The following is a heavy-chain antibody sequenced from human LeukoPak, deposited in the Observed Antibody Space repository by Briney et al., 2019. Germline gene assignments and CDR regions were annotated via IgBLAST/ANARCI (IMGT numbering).Heavy chain of an antibody. CDR2: ISGSGGST. D-gene: IGHD6-6*01. J-gene: IGHJ4*02. V-gene: IGHV3-23*01. Sequence: GGSLRLSGAGSRFTFSSYAMSWVRQAPGKGLEGVSAISGSGGSTYYADSVKGRFTISRDNSKNTLYLQMNSLRAEDTAVYYCAKGWAGSSRPHFDYWGQGTLVTVSS. CDR3: AKGWAGSSRPHFDY. CDR1: RFTFSSYA.